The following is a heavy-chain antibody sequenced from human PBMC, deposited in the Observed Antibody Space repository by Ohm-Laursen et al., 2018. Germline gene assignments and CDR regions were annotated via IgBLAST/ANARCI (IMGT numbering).Heavy chain of an antibody. V-gene: IGHV3-11*01. D-gene: IGHD3-3*01. Sequence: SLRLSCAASGFTFSDYYMSWIRQAPGKGLEWVSYISNSDSTIYYADSVKGRFTISRDNAKNSLYLQMNSLRAEDTAVYYCARSDFWSGPYYIYWGQGTLVTVSS. CDR1: GFTFSDYY. CDR3: ARSDFWSGPYYIY. CDR2: ISNSDSTI. J-gene: IGHJ4*02.